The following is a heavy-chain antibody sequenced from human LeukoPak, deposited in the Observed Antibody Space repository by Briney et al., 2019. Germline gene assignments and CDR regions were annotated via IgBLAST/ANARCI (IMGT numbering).Heavy chain of an antibody. Sequence: SETLSLTCTVSGGSISSYYWSWIRQPPGKGLEWIGYIYYSGSTTYNPSPKSRVTISVDTSKNQFSLKLSSVTAADTAVYYCAKYVSTGWFDPWGQGTLVTVSS. CDR3: AKYVSTGWFDP. D-gene: IGHD3-16*01. J-gene: IGHJ5*02. CDR1: GGSISSYY. V-gene: IGHV4-59*08. CDR2: IYYSGST.